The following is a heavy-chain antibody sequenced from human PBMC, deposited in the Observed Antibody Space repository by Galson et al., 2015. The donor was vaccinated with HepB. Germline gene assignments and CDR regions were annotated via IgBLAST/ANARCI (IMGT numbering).Heavy chain of an antibody. CDR2: IYYSGST. D-gene: IGHD3-10*01. V-gene: IGHV4-61*01. CDR1: GGSVSSGSYY. CDR3: ASGWFGDIPEAFDI. Sequence: SETLSLTCTVSGGSVSSGSYYWSWIRQPPGTGLEWIGYIYYSGSTNYNPSLKSRVTISVDTSKNQFSLKLSSVTAADTAVYYCASGWFGDIPEAFDIWGQGTMVTVSS. J-gene: IGHJ3*02.